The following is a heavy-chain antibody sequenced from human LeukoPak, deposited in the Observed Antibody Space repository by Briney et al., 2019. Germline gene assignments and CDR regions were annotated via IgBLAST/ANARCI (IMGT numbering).Heavy chain of an antibody. J-gene: IGHJ4*02. CDR2: INHSGST. CDR1: GGSFSGYY. CDR3: ARAKRKDCSGGSCYAVYYFDY. V-gene: IGHV4-34*01. Sequence: SETLSLTCAVYGGSFSGYYWSWIRQPPGKGLEWIGEINHSGSTNYNPSLKSRVTISVDTSKNQFSLKLSSVTAADTAVYYCARAKRKDCSGGSCYAVYYFDYWGQGTLVTVSS. D-gene: IGHD2-15*01.